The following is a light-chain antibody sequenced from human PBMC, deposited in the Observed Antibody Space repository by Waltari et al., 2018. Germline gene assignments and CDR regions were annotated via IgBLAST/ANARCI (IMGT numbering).Light chain of an antibody. CDR1: SSNIGSNT. J-gene: IGLJ2*01. CDR2: TNY. CDR3: AAWDNNGHVV. V-gene: IGLV1-44*01. Sequence: QSVLTQPPSASGTPGQRVIISCSGSSSNIGSNTVHWYQHPPGTAPKLPLFTNYQRPSGVPDRFSASKAGTSAALTISGLQSGDEADYYCAAWDNNGHVVFGGGTKVTIL.